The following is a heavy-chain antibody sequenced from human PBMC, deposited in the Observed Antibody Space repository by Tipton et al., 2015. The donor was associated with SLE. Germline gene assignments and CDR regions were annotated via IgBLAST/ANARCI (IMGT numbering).Heavy chain of an antibody. D-gene: IGHD2-15*01. CDR2: INHSGST. CDR1: GGSFSGYY. Sequence: TLSLTCAVYGGSFSGYYWSWIRQPPGKGLEWIGEINHSGSTNYNPSLKSRVTISVDTSKNQFSLKLSPVTAADTAVYYCAREGVIVVVVVAPQGGFDIWGQGTMVPVSS. V-gene: IGHV4-34*01. J-gene: IGHJ3*02. CDR3: AREGVIVVVVVAPQGGFDI.